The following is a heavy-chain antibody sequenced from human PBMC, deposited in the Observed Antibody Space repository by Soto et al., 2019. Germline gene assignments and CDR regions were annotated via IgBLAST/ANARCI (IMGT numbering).Heavy chain of an antibody. CDR2: ISNNGINK. CDR1: GFTFSSYT. D-gene: IGHD6-19*01. J-gene: IGHJ4*02. CDR3: ASEWSISVGAPGY. Sequence: ESGGGVVQPGRSLRLSCAASGFTFSSYTMYWVREGPGKGLEWVAGISNNGINKDYADSVKGRFIVSRDNSKNKLNLQINSLRCDDSAIYYCASEWSISVGAPGYWGQGTLVTVSS. V-gene: IGHV3-30-3*01.